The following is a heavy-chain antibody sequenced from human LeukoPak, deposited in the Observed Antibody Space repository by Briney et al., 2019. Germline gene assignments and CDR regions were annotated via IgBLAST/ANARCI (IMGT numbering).Heavy chain of an antibody. V-gene: IGHV1-2*02. J-gene: IGHJ4*02. CDR3: ARVGKGYSQYYFDY. Sequence: GASVTVSCMSSGYTFTDYYIHWVRQAPGQGREGMGWISPNSGVTNYAQKFQGRVTMTRDTSISTAYMELSRLTSDDTAVYYCARVGKGYSQYYFDYWGQGTLVTVSS. CDR1: GYTFTDYY. CDR2: ISPNSGVT. D-gene: IGHD4-23*01.